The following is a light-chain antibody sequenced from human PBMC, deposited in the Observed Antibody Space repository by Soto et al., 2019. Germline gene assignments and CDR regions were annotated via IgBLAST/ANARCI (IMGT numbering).Light chain of an antibody. Sequence: DIVMTQSPGTLSLSPGERATLSCRASQSISSNYLAWYQQKPGQSPRLLIYGASSRATGIPDRFIGRGSGTDFTLTISRLEPEDFAVYFCQQYGTSPRTFGQGTKVDIK. V-gene: IGKV3-20*01. J-gene: IGKJ1*01. CDR3: QQYGTSPRT. CDR1: QSISSNY. CDR2: GAS.